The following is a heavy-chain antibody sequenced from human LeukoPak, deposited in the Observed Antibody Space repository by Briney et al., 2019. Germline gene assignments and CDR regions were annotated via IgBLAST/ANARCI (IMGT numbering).Heavy chain of an antibody. CDR2: IRYDGSNK. J-gene: IGHJ4*02. CDR3: AKGGIMYDSSGYLH. Sequence: PGGSLRLSCAASGFAFSSYGMHWVRQAPGKGLEWVAFIRYDGSNKYYADSVKGRFTISRDNSKNTLYLQMNSLRAEDTAVYYCAKGGIMYDSSGYLHWGQGTLVTVSS. V-gene: IGHV3-30*02. D-gene: IGHD3-22*01. CDR1: GFAFSSYG.